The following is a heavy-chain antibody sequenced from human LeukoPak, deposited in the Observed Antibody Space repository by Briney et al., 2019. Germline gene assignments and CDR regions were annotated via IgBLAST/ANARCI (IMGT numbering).Heavy chain of an antibody. V-gene: IGHV3-23*01. Sequence: GGSLRLSCAASGFTFDDYAMHWVRQAPGKGLEWVSGISGSGATDYADSVKGRFTISRDNSKNTLSLRINSLRAEDTALYYCAKDLNWGGRWGQGTLVTVSS. D-gene: IGHD7-27*01. CDR1: GFTFDDYA. J-gene: IGHJ4*02. CDR2: ISGSGAT. CDR3: AKDLNWGGR.